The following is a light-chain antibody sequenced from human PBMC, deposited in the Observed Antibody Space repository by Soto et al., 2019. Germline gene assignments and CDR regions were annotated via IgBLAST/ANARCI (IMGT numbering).Light chain of an antibody. CDR1: QSVTTSY. CDR3: QQYGSSPFT. Sequence: EILLTQSPASLALSPGGRATLSCRASQSVTTSYLAWYQHKPGQAPRLLIYGASRRATGIPDRFSGGGSGTDFTLTISRLEPEDFAVYYCQQYGSSPFTFGGGTKV. V-gene: IGKV3-20*01. CDR2: GAS. J-gene: IGKJ4*01.